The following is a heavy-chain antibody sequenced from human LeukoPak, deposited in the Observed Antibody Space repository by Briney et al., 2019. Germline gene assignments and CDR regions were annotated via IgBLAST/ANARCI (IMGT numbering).Heavy chain of an antibody. CDR3: ARDDIVVDHYYMDV. J-gene: IGHJ6*03. CDR2: IYTSGST. V-gene: IGHV4-4*07. CDR1: GGSISSYY. D-gene: IGHD2-15*01. Sequence: PSETLSLTCTVSGGSISSYYWSWIRQPAGKGLEWIGRIYTSGSTNYNPSLKSRVTMSVDTSKNQFSLKLSSVTAADTAVYYCARDDIVVDHYYMDVWGKGTTVTVSS.